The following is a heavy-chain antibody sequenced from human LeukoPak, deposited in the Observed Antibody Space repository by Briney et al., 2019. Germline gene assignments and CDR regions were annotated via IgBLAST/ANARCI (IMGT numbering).Heavy chain of an antibody. Sequence: GGSLRLSCAASEFSFSSYWVSWVRQAPGKGLEWVANIKQDGSEKYYVDSVKGRFTISRDNAKNSLYLQMNSLRAEGTAVYYCARARGVYYDSSGYHDYWGQGTLVTVSS. CDR1: EFSFSSYW. J-gene: IGHJ4*02. CDR3: ARARGVYYDSSGYHDY. V-gene: IGHV3-7*01. D-gene: IGHD3-22*01. CDR2: IKQDGSEK.